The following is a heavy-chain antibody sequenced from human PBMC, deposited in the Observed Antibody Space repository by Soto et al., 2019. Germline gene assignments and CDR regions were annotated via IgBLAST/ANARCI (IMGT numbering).Heavy chain of an antibody. V-gene: IGHV3-49*05. CDR2: IRSKADGGTT. Sequence: KPGGSLRLSCTASGFTFGDYAMSWFRQAPGKGLEWVGFIRSKADGGTTEYAASVKGRFTISRDDSKSIAYLQMNSLKTEDTAVYYCTTPNRGYSYGLLTSRHWGQGTLVTVSS. D-gene: IGHD5-18*01. J-gene: IGHJ4*02. CDR3: TTPNRGYSYGLLTSRH. CDR1: GFTFGDYA.